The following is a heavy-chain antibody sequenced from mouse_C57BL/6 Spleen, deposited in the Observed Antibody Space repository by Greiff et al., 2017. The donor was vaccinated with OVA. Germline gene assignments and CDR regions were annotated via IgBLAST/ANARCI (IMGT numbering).Heavy chain of an antibody. Sequence: VNLVESGPGLVQPSQSLSITCTVSGFSLTSYGVHWVRQSPGKGLEWLGVIWSGGSTDYNAAFISRLSISKDNSKSQVFFKMNSLQADDTAIYYCARDYYGNYGVWGTGTTVTVSS. V-gene: IGHV2-2*01. CDR3: ARDYYGNYGV. CDR2: IWSGGST. D-gene: IGHD2-1*01. J-gene: IGHJ1*03. CDR1: GFSLTSYG.